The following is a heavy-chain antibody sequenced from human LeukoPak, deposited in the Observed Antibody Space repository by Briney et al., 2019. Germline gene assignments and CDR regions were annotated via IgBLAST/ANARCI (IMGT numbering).Heavy chain of an antibody. CDR3: ARAIDSSSSHFFDY. Sequence: SVKVSCKASGGTFSSYAISWVRQAPGQGLEWMGKIIPIFGIANYAQKFQGRVTITADKSTSTAYMELSSLRSEDTAVYYCARAIDSSSSHFFDYWGQGTLVTVSS. J-gene: IGHJ4*02. V-gene: IGHV1-69*04. CDR1: GGTFSSYA. CDR2: IIPIFGIA. D-gene: IGHD6-6*01.